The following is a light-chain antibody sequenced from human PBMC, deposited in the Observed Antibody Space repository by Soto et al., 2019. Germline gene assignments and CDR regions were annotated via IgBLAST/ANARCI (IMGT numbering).Light chain of an antibody. CDR1: SSDVGGYNY. Sequence: QSALTQPPSASGSLGQSVTFSCTGTSSDVGGYNYVSWYQQHPGKAPKLIIYEVHKRPSGVPDRFSGSKSGNTASLTVSGLQAEDEADYHCSSYGGNDGVIGGGTKLTVL. CDR2: EVH. V-gene: IGLV2-8*01. J-gene: IGLJ3*02. CDR3: SSYGGNDGV.